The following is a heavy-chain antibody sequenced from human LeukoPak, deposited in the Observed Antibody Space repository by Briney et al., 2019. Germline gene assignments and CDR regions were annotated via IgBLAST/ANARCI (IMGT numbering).Heavy chain of an antibody. CDR3: ARDTNRYCSGGSCYSRVGAFDI. CDR1: GFTFSSYS. D-gene: IGHD2-15*01. V-gene: IGHV3-21*01. J-gene: IGHJ3*02. Sequence: GGSLRLSCAASGFTFSSYSMNWVRQAPGKGLEWVSSISSSSSYIYYADSVKGRFTISRDNAKNSLYLQMNSLRAEDTAVYYCARDTNRYCSGGSCYSRVGAFDIWGQGTMVTVSS. CDR2: ISSSSSYI.